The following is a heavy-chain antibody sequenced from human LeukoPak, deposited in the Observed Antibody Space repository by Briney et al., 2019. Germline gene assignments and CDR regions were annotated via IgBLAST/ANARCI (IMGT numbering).Heavy chain of an antibody. Sequence: ASVKVSCKASGYTFTSYYMHWVRQAPGQGLEWMGIINPSGGSTSYAQKFQGRVTMTRDTSTSTVYMELGSLRSEDTAVYYCARVVAATNWFDPWGQGTLVTVSS. J-gene: IGHJ5*02. D-gene: IGHD2-15*01. CDR3: ARVVAATNWFDP. CDR2: INPSGGST. V-gene: IGHV1-46*01. CDR1: GYTFTSYY.